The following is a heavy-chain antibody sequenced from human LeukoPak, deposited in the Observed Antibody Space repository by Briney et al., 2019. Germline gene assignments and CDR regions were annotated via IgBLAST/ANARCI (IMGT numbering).Heavy chain of an antibody. CDR3: AREDSGSYHPDR. D-gene: IGHD1-26*01. V-gene: IGHV3-74*01. J-gene: IGHJ4*02. CDR1: GFTFGSFW. Sequence: GGSLTLSCAASGFTFGSFWMHWVRQAPGKGLVWVSRINRDVSSATYADSVMGRLTISRDNAKSTLYLEISSLRAEDTAVYYCAREDSGSYHPDRWGQGALVTASS. CDR2: INRDVSSA.